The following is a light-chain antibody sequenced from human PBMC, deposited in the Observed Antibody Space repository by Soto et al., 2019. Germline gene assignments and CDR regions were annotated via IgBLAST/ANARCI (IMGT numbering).Light chain of an antibody. V-gene: IGLV2-14*01. Sequence: ALTQPASVSGSPGQAITISCTGTGSDVGSYKYVSWYQQHPGKAPKLIIFEVSNRPSGVSDRFSGSKSGNRASLTISGLQAEDEADYYCSSYTSISSLGVFGTGTKVTVL. CDR1: GSDVGSYKY. CDR3: SSYTSISSLGV. CDR2: EVS. J-gene: IGLJ1*01.